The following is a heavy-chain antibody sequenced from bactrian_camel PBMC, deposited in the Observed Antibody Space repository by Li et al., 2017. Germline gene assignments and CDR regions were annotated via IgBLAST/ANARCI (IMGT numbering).Heavy chain of an antibody. CDR2: IDGSGQYT. J-gene: IGHJ6*01. CDR1: PETYHNHC. D-gene: IGHD3*01. Sequence: HVQLVESGGGLVQPGGSLRLSCAASPETYHNHCMGWFRQVPGKDTEGAARIDGSGQYTFYTDSTKGRFTISRADNTLYLQMNDLRPEDSAMYYCAAMVTIGCSVSPETFRWWGQGTQVTVS. CDR3: AAMVTIGCSVSPETFRW. V-gene: IGHV3-2*01.